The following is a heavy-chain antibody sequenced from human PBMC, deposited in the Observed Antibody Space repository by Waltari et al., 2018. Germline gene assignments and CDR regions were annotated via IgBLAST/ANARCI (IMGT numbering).Heavy chain of an antibody. D-gene: IGHD1-1*01. V-gene: IGHV1-69*11. Sequence: QVQLVQSGAEVKKPGSSVKVSCKTSGGPFTDFGISWVRPAPGQGLEWMGASNPRLDKTDYAQKFQGRVTITADESTDTAYMELRSLRAEDTAVYYWTEVGTTGSWGQGTLVTVSS. CDR2: SNPRLDKT. CDR1: GGPFTDFG. J-gene: IGHJ5*02. CDR3: TEVGTTGS.